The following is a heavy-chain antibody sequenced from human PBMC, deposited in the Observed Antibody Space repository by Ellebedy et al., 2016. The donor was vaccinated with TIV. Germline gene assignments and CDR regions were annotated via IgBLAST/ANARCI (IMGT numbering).Heavy chain of an antibody. Sequence: AASVKVSCKPSGYTFTRYNMHWVRQAPGQGLEWMGIINPSGGSTSYAQKLQGRVTMTRDTSTSTVYMELSSLRSEDTAVYYCARGSKTTYSIDYWGQGTLVTVSS. D-gene: IGHD2-21*01. CDR1: GYTFTRYN. CDR2: INPSGGST. J-gene: IGHJ4*02. V-gene: IGHV1-46*04. CDR3: ARGSKTTYSIDY.